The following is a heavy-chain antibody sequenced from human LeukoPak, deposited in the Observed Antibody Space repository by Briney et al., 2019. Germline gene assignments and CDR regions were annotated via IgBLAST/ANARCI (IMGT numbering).Heavy chain of an antibody. D-gene: IGHD3-10*01. Sequence: SETLSLTCTVSGGSISSSPCYWGWIRQSPGKGLEWFGTICSGGSTYYNPSLKSRVTISVDTSKNQFSLKLSSVTAADTAVYYCARLTLSLFTMVRGVPRPRDYWGQGTLVTVSS. CDR3: ARLTLSLFTMVRGVPRPRDY. J-gene: IGHJ4*02. V-gene: IGHV4-39*07. CDR1: GGSISSSPCY. CDR2: ICSGGST.